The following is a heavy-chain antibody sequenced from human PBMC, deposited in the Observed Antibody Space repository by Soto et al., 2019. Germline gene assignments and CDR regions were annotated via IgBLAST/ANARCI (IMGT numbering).Heavy chain of an antibody. CDR1: GFSFRDYA. V-gene: IGHV3-23*03. CDR3: AKQQGHPVNLCHFDH. J-gene: IGHJ4*02. Sequence: EVQLLESGGGLVQPGGSLRLSCAASGFSFRDYAMSWVRQAPGKGLEWVSSVFGGGNDPFSAESVRGRFTISRDNSKNTRFLQMDSLRVEDTAVYYCAKQQGHPVNLCHFDHWGQGTLVIVSS. CDR2: VFGGGNDP.